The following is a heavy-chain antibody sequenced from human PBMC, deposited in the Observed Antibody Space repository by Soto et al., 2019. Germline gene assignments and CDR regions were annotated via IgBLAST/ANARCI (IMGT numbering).Heavy chain of an antibody. V-gene: IGHV1-69*08. Sequence: QVQLVQSGAEVKKPGSSVKVSCKASGGTFSSYTISWVRQAPGQGLEWMGRIIPILGIANYAQKFQGRVTITAXXSXNXXYRELSSLRSEDTAVYYCARDPPGIAAAGTPHLDYWGQGPLVTVSS. D-gene: IGHD6-13*01. CDR2: IIPILGIA. CDR3: ARDPPGIAAAGTPHLDY. CDR1: GGTFSSYT. J-gene: IGHJ4*02.